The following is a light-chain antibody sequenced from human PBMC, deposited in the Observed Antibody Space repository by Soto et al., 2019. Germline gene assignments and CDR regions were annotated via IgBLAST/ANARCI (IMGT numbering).Light chain of an antibody. J-gene: IGKJ1*01. CDR2: AAS. V-gene: IGKV1-39*01. Sequence: ILVTQSSSSLSASVGYRVTITCRASQSMTTYLNWYQHKPGKAPKLLIYAASTLESGVPSRFTGSGSGTDFTLTIRRLEPEDFAVYYCQQYSSRTFGQGSKVDIK. CDR3: QQYSSRT. CDR1: QSMTTY.